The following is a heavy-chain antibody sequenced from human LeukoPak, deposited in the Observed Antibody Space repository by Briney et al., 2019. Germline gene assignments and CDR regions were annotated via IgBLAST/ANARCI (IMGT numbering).Heavy chain of an antibody. CDR1: GGSVSSYY. Sequence: SETLSLTCTASGGSVSSYYWSWIRQPPGKGLEWIGYIYYSGNTNYNPDLKSRVTISVDTSKNQFSLKLSSVTAADTAVYYCARHGGITMVRGVLSAFDIWGQGTMVTVS. V-gene: IGHV4-59*08. CDR3: ARHGGITMVRGVLSAFDI. J-gene: IGHJ3*02. D-gene: IGHD3-10*01. CDR2: IYYSGNT.